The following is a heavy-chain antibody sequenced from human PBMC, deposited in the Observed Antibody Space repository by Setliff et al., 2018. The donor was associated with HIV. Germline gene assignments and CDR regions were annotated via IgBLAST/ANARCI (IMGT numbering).Heavy chain of an antibody. D-gene: IGHD3-22*01. Sequence: ASVKVSCKASGGTFSSYAISWVRQAPGQGLEWMGGIIPIFGTANYAQKFQGRVTITADESTSTAYMELSSLRSEDTAVYYCARGDSSGYYYVGGQADAFDIWGQGTMVTVS. CDR2: IIPIFGTA. V-gene: IGHV1-69*13. CDR1: GGTFSSYA. CDR3: ARGDSSGYYYVGGQADAFDI. J-gene: IGHJ3*02.